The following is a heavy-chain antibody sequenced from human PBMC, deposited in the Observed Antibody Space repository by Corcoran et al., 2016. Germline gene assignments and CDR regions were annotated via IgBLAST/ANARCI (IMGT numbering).Heavy chain of an antibody. Sequence: QVQLVQSGAEVKKPGASVKVSCKASGYTFTSYYMHWVRQAPGQGLEWMGIINPSGGSTSYAQKFQGRATMTRDTSTSTVYMELSSLRSEDTAVYFCASALSYYDCWSGQLYYFDYWGQGTLVTVSS. J-gene: IGHJ4*02. CDR2: INPSGGST. D-gene: IGHD3-3*01. CDR1: GYTFTSYY. CDR3: ASALSYYDCWSGQLYYFDY. V-gene: IGHV1-46*01.